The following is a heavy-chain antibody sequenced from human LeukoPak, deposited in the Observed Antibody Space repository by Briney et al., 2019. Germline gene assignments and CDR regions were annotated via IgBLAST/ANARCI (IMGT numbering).Heavy chain of an antibody. CDR2: IYSGGTT. D-gene: IGHD6-19*01. CDR1: GFTVSNNY. V-gene: IGHV3-53*01. CDR3: AQSIAVAFYY. Sequence: GGSLRLSCAASGFTVSNNYLSWVRQAPGTGLEWVSAIYSGGTTYYADSVKGRFTISRDNSKNTLYLQMNSLRAEDTAVYYCAQSIAVAFYYWGQGTLVTVSS. J-gene: IGHJ4*02.